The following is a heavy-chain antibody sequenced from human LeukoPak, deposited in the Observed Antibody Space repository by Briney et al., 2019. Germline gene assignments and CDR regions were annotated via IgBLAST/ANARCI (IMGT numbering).Heavy chain of an antibody. J-gene: IGHJ5*02. CDR2: IYHSGST. Sequence: SETLSLTCTVSGYSISSGYYWGWIRQPPGKGLEWIGSIYHSGSTYYNPSLKSRVTISVDTSKNQFSLKLSSVTAADTAVYYCARFYCSGGSCAAPSYNWFDPWGQGTLVTVSS. D-gene: IGHD2-15*01. CDR3: ARFYCSGGSCAAPSYNWFDP. CDR1: GYSISSGYY. V-gene: IGHV4-38-2*02.